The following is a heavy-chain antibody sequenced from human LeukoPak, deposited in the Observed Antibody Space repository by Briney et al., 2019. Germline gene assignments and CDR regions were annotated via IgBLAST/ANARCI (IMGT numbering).Heavy chain of an antibody. V-gene: IGHV4-30-2*01. Sequence: SETLSLTCTVSGGSISSGGYYRSWIRQPPGKGLEWIGYIYHSGSTYYNPSLKSRVTISVDRSKNQFSLKLSSVTAADTAVYYCASFVEMASLIDYWGQGTLVTVSS. J-gene: IGHJ4*02. CDR1: GGSISSGGYY. CDR2: IYHSGST. CDR3: ASFVEMASLIDY. D-gene: IGHD5-24*01.